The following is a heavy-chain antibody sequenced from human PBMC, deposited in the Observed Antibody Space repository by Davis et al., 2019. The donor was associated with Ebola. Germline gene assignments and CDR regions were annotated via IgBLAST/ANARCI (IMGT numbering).Heavy chain of an antibody. V-gene: IGHV4-34*01. Sequence: MPSETLSLTCAVYGGSFSGYYWSWIRQPPGKGLEWIGEINHSGSTNYNPSLKIRVTISLDTSKNQFSLKLSSVTAADTAVYYCARVRRGGDYFDYWGQGTLVTVSS. CDR3: ARVRRGGDYFDY. CDR2: INHSGST. D-gene: IGHD2-21*01. CDR1: GGSFSGYY. J-gene: IGHJ4*02.